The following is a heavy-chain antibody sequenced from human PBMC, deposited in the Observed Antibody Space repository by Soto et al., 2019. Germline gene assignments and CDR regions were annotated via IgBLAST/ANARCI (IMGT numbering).Heavy chain of an antibody. J-gene: IGHJ4*02. CDR1: GYTFTSYA. CDR2: INAGNGNT. CDR3: ARDRGLELRFYYFDY. Sequence: QVPLVQSGAEVKKPGASVKVSCKASGYTFTSYAMHWVRQAPGQRLEWMGWINAGNGNTKYSQKFQGRVTITRDTSASTAYMELSSLRSEDTAVYYCARDRGLELRFYYFDYWGQGTLVTVSS. D-gene: IGHD1-7*01. V-gene: IGHV1-3*01.